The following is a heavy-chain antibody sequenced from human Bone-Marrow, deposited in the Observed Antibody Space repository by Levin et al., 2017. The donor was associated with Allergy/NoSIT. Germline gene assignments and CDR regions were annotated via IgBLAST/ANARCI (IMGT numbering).Heavy chain of an antibody. J-gene: IGHJ4*02. V-gene: IGHV3-13*01. CDR2: IAIAGDT. D-gene: IGHD6-19*01. Sequence: GGSLRLSCAASGFIFSSHDMHWVRQATGKGLEWVSSIAIAGDTFYADSVKGRFTISRDNAKNSLYLQMNSLRAGDTAVYYCARGGYGSGWPHLDYWGQGTLVTVSS. CDR3: ARGGYGSGWPHLDY. CDR1: GFIFSSHD.